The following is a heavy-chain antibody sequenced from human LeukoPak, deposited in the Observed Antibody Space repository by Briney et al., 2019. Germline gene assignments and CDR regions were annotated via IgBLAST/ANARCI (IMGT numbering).Heavy chain of an antibody. Sequence: SETLSLTCTVSGGSISSSSYYWGWIRQPPGKGLEWIGSIYYSGSTYYNPSLKSRVTMSVDTSENQFSLKLSSVTAADTAVYYCARHKEALTDYFDYWAREPWSPSPQ. J-gene: IGHJ4*02. CDR3: ARHKEALTDYFDY. CDR2: IYYSGST. CDR1: GGSISSSSYY. D-gene: IGHD3-9*01. V-gene: IGHV4-39*01.